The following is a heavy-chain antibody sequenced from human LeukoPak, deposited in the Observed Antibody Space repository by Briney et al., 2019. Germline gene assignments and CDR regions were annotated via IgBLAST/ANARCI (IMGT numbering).Heavy chain of an antibody. CDR1: GGSISSYY. CDR3: ARVVDDCSSTSCYSLGFRWFDP. V-gene: IGHV4-59*01. CDR2: IYYSGST. Sequence: PSETLSLTCTVSGGSISSYYWSWIRQPPGKGLEWIGYIYYSGSTNHNPSLKSRVTISVDTSKNQFSLKLSSVTAADTAVYYCARVVDDCSSTSCYSLGFRWFDPWGQGTLVTVSS. D-gene: IGHD2-2*02. J-gene: IGHJ5*02.